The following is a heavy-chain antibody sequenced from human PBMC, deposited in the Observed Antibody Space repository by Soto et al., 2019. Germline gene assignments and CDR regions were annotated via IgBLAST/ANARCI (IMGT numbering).Heavy chain of an antibody. Sequence: QVQLVESGGGVVQPGRSLRLSCAASGFSFSNCGMHWVRQAPGKGLEWVAAISFDGSDKYYLESVKGRFTISRDNSKDSLFLQMNSLRVEDTAVYYRVYGSEVARQKLDYSSQATLVSVSS. CDR2: ISFDGSDK. CDR3: VYGSEVARQKLDY. D-gene: IGHD2-15*01. V-gene: IGHV3-30*03. CDR1: GFSFSNCG. J-gene: IGHJ4*02.